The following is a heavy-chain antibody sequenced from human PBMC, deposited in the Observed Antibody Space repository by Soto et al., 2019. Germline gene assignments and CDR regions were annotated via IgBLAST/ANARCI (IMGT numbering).Heavy chain of an antibody. J-gene: IGHJ4*02. CDR1: GFAFSDFG. CDR2: IWHDGNNK. Sequence: QVQVVESGGGVVQPGKSLRLSCAASGFAFSDFGMHWVRQAPAKGLEWVAVIWHDGNNKDYADYAKGRFTISRDNSRNILYLEMNSLRVEDTAVYYCARDPGQDEAMDYWGQGTLVTVSS. CDR3: ARDPGQDEAMDY. V-gene: IGHV3-33*01.